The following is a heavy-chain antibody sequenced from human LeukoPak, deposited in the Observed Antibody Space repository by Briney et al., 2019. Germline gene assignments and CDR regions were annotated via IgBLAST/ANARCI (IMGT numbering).Heavy chain of an antibody. CDR3: ARRIAVAGPYGMDV. CDR1: GFTFSSYA. Sequence: GGSLRLSCAASGFTFSSYAMSWVRQAPGKGLEWVSAISGSGGSTYYADSVKGRFTISRDNSKNTLYLQMNSLRAEDTAVYYCARRIAVAGPYGMDVWGQGTTVTVSS. D-gene: IGHD6-19*01. CDR2: ISGSGGST. J-gene: IGHJ6*02. V-gene: IGHV3-23*01.